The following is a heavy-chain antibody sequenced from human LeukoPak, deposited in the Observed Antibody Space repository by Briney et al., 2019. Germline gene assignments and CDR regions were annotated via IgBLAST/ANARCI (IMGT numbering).Heavy chain of an antibody. J-gene: IGHJ4*02. V-gene: IGHV4-61*01. Sequence: SETLSLTCDVSGVSINTCCYYWTWIRQPPGKGLEWIGYKYYSGSNRYNSSLRSRLTISLDTSKNQFSLRLTSVTAADTAVYYCARGRSYGFDFDSWGPGTLVIVSS. CDR1: GVSINTCCYY. CDR2: KYYSGSN. D-gene: IGHD5-18*01. CDR3: ARGRSYGFDFDS.